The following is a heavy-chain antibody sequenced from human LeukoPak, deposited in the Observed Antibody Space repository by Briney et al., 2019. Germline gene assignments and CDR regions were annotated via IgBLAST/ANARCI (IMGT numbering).Heavy chain of an antibody. CDR1: GFTFSRNG. J-gene: IGHJ4*02. CDR3: TRDLEY. CDR2: IDYGGSVT. V-gene: IGHV3-48*01. Sequence: GGSLRLSCGASGFTFSRNGMHWVRQAPGKGPEWLSYIDYGGSVTHYAESVKGRFSISRDNVENSLYLHMNSLRVEDTAVYYCTRDLEYWSQGVQVTVSS.